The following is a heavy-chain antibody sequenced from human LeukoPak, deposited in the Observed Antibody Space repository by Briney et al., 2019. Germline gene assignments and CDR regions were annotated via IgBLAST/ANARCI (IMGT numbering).Heavy chain of an antibody. V-gene: IGHV4-34*01. CDR1: GGSFSGYY. J-gene: IGHJ4*02. CDR2: INHSGST. CDR3: ARSVASGSGSFDY. Sequence: SETLSLTCAVYGGSFSGYYWSWIRQPPGKGLEWIGEINHSGSTNYNPSLKSRVTISVDTSKNQFSLKLSSVTAADTAVYYCARSVASGSGSFDYWGQGTLVTVSS. D-gene: IGHD3-10*01.